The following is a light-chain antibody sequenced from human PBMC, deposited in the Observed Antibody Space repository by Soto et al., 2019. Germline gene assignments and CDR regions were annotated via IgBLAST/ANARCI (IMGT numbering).Light chain of an antibody. CDR3: QQSFSSPFT. CDR2: AAS. J-gene: IGKJ3*01. Sequence: DIQMTQSPSSLSASVGDRVSITCRASQSIXXXLNWYQHKPGKAPKVLIYAASSLQGGVPSRFSGSGSGTDFTLTIKSLQPEDFATYYCQQSFSSPFTFGPGTKVDVK. V-gene: IGKV1-39*01. CDR1: QSIXXX.